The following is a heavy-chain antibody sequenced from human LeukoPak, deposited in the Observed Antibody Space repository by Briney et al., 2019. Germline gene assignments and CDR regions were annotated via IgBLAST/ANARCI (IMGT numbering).Heavy chain of an antibody. CDR1: GGAISIYY. J-gene: IGHJ3*02. Sequence: KPSETLSLTCSVSGGAISIYYWSWIRQPPGKGLEWIGYIYNSGSTNYNPSLKSRVTISVDTSKNQFSLKLSSVTAADTAVYYCACLTTADAFDIWGQGTKVTVSS. V-gene: IGHV4-59*01. CDR3: ACLTTADAFDI. D-gene: IGHD3-22*01. CDR2: IYNSGST.